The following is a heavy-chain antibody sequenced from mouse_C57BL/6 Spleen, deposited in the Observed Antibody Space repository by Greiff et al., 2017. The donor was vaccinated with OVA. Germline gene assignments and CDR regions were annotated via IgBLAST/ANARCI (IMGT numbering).Heavy chain of an antibody. CDR1: GYSITSGYY. Sequence: DVQLVESGPGLVKPSQSLSLTCSVTGYSITSGYYWNWIRQFPGNKLEWMGYISYDGSNNYNPSLKNRISITRDTSKNQFFLKLNSVTTEDTATYYCARARSAMDYWGQGTSVTVSS. CDR3: ARARSAMDY. V-gene: IGHV3-6*01. CDR2: ISYDGSN. J-gene: IGHJ4*01.